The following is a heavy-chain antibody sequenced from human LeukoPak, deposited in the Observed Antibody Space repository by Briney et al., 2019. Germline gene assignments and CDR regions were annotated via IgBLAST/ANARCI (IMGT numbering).Heavy chain of an antibody. CDR1: GFTFSDHY. J-gene: IGHJ4*02. CDR2: IYSGGST. D-gene: IGHD5-24*01. CDR3: ARRGDGYNNVDY. Sequence: GGSLRLSCAASGFTFSDHYMNWVRQAPGKGLEWVSVIYSGGSTYYADSVKGRFTISRDNSKNTLYLQMNSLRAEDTAVYYCARRGDGYNNVDYWGQGTLVTVSS. V-gene: IGHV3-53*01.